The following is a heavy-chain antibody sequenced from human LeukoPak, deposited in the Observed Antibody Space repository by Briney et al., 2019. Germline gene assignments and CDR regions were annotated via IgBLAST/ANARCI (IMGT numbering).Heavy chain of an antibody. Sequence: SVKVSCKASGGTFSSYAISWVRQAPGQGLEWMGRIIPIFGTANYAEKFQGRVTITTDESTSTAYMELSSLRSEDTAVYYCARDDYYDSSGYYKPNPFDYWGQGTLVTVSS. CDR1: GGTFSSYA. CDR2: IIPIFGTA. D-gene: IGHD3-22*01. V-gene: IGHV1-69*05. CDR3: ARDDYYDSSGYYKPNPFDY. J-gene: IGHJ4*02.